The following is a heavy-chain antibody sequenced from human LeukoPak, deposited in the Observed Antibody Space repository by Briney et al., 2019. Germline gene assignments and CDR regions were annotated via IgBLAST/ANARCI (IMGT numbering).Heavy chain of an antibody. CDR1: GGTFSSYA. V-gene: IGHV1-69*13. D-gene: IGHD1-26*01. Sequence: PLASVKVSCKASGGTFSSYAISWVRQAPGQGLEWMGGIIPIFGTANYAQKFQGRVTITADESTSTAYMELSSLRSEDTAVYYCARIYSGSHYSWGQGTLVTISS. CDR3: ARIYSGSHYS. J-gene: IGHJ4*02. CDR2: IIPIFGTA.